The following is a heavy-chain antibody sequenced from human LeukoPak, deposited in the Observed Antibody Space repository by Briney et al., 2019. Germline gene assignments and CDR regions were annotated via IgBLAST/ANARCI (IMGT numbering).Heavy chain of an antibody. CDR3: AKLVVVPAAKGLDAFDI. J-gene: IGHJ3*02. D-gene: IGHD2-2*01. CDR1: GFTFSSYG. Sequence: GGSLRLSCAASGFTFSSYGMHWVRQAPGRGLEWVALIRYDGSNKYYADSVKGRFTISRDKSKNTLYLQMNSLRAEDTAVYYCAKLVVVPAAKGLDAFDIWGQGTMVTVSS. CDR2: IRYDGSNK. V-gene: IGHV3-30*02.